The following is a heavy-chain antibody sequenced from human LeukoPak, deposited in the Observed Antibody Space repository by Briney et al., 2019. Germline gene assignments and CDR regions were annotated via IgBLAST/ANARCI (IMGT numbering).Heavy chain of an antibody. Sequence: PSETLSLTCTVSGGSISSGGYYWSWIRQHPGKGLEWIGYIYYSGSTYYNPSLKSRVTISVDTSKNQFSLKPSSVTAADTAVYYCARAPVFGYSYGYTGRYYFDYWGQGTLVTVSS. CDR3: ARAPVFGYSYGYTGRYYFDY. D-gene: IGHD5-18*01. V-gene: IGHV4-31*03. CDR2: IYYSGST. CDR1: GGSISSGGYY. J-gene: IGHJ4*02.